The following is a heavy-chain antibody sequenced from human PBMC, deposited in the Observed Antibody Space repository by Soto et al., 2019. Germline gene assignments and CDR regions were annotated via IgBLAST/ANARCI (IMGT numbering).Heavy chain of an antibody. CDR2: INHSGST. D-gene: IGHD3-10*01. J-gene: IGHJ6*03. V-gene: IGHV4-34*01. CDR3: ARGKHYYGSGSYYSYYYYYMDV. CDR1: GGSFSGYY. Sequence: PSETLSLTCAVYGGSFSGYYWSWIRQPPGKGLEWIGEINHSGSTNYNPSLKSRVTISVDTSKNQFSLKLSSVTAADTAVYYCARGKHYYGSGSYYSYYYYYMDVWGKGTTVTVSS.